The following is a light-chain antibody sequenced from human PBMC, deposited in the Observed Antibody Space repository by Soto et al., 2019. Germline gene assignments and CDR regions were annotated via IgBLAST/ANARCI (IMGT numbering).Light chain of an antibody. Sequence: SVLNQPASVSGSPGESSTISRTGNKRDVGVYNYVSWYQQHPGKAPKLMIYDVSNRPSGVSNRFSGSKSGNTASLTISGLQAEDEADYYCSSYTSSSTLVVFGTGTKVTVL. V-gene: IGLV2-14*01. J-gene: IGLJ1*01. CDR1: KRDVGVYNY. CDR3: SSYTSSSTLVV. CDR2: DVS.